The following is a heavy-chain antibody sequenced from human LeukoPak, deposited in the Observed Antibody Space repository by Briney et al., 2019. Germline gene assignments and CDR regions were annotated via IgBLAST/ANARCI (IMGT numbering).Heavy chain of an antibody. Sequence: GGSLRLSCAASGFTFSTYWMTWVRQAPGKGLEWVANINQDGGVRHYVDSVRGRFTVSRDNTKKSVYLQMNSLRADDTATYYCATNKPEPVEAWSGTFESWGQGTLVTVSS. J-gene: IGHJ4*02. D-gene: IGHD1-14*01. V-gene: IGHV3-7*01. CDR2: INQDGGVR. CDR3: ATNKPEPVEAWSGTFES. CDR1: GFTFSTYW.